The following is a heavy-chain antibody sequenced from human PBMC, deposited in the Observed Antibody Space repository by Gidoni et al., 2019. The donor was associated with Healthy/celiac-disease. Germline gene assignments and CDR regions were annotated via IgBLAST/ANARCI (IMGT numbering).Heavy chain of an antibody. J-gene: IGHJ6*02. CDR2: ISGSGGST. CDR3: AKAFIPWFGESYGMDV. CDR1: GFPFSRYA. Sequence: EVQLLESGGGLVQPGGSLRLSCAASGFPFSRYAMSWVRQAPGTGLEWVSAISGSGGSTYYADSGKGRFTISRDNSKNTLYLQMNSLRAEDTAVYYCAKAFIPWFGESYGMDVWGQGTTVTVSS. D-gene: IGHD3-10*01. V-gene: IGHV3-23*01.